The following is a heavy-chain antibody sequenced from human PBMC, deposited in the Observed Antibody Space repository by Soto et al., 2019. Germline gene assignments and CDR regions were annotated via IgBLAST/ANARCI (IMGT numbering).Heavy chain of an antibody. V-gene: IGHV3-33*01. CDR3: AREKLLWFGELSLNWFDP. J-gene: IGHJ5*02. D-gene: IGHD3-10*01. Sequence: QVQLVESGGGVVQPGRSLRLSCAASGFTFSSYGMHWVRQAPGKGLEWVAVIWYDGSNKYYADSVKARFTISRDNSKNTLYLQMNSLRAEDTAVYYCAREKLLWFGELSLNWFDPWGQGTLVTVSS. CDR1: GFTFSSYG. CDR2: IWYDGSNK.